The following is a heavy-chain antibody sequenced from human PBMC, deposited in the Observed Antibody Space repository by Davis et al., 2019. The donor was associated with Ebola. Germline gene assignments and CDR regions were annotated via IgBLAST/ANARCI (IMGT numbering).Heavy chain of an antibody. CDR3: ARDESAVVIPWGYFDY. Sequence: GESLKISCAASGFTFSSYGMHWVRQAPGKGLEWVAVISYDGSNKYYADSVKGRFTISRDNSKNTLYLQMNSLRAEDTAVYYCARDESAVVIPWGYFDYWGQGTLVTVSS. CDR2: ISYDGSNK. V-gene: IGHV3-30*03. CDR1: GFTFSSYG. D-gene: IGHD3-22*01. J-gene: IGHJ4*02.